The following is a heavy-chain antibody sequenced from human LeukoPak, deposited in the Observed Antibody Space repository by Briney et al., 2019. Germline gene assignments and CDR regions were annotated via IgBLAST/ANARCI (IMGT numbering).Heavy chain of an antibody. CDR3: ARAAIGYCSGGNCYPEYFQD. D-gene: IGHD2-15*01. CDR1: GASISSGAYA. V-gene: IGHV4-30-2*01. CDR2: TYCGGRT. Sequence: PSRTLSLTCVVSGASISSGAYAWSLILQPPGKGLEWIGYTYCGGRTYYNPSLKSLVSISVDRSNNQLSLRLTSVTAADTAVYYCARAAIGYCSGGNCYPEYFQDWGQGTLVTVSS. J-gene: IGHJ1*01.